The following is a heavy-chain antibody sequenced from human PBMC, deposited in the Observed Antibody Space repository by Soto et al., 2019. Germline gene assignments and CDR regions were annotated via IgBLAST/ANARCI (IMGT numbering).Heavy chain of an antibody. D-gene: IGHD6-13*01. Sequence: QVQLVQSGAEVKTPGASVQVSCKASGYSFNSYGISWVRQAPGQGLEWMGWISPYNGDTKYAQNGQGRVTLNKDTSTGNTNLEGRSPTSDDTAGDYCAGPRGISRTYFHVRMDLWGQRSNATV. CDR1: GYSFNSYG. J-gene: IGHJ6*01. CDR2: ISPYNGDT. CDR3: AGPRGISRTYFHVRMDL. V-gene: IGHV1-18*01.